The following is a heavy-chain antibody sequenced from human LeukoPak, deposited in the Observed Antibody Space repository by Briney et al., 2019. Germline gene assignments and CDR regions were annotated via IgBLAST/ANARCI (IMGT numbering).Heavy chain of an antibody. V-gene: IGHV3-23*01. CDR2: ISGSGGRT. J-gene: IGHJ4*02. CDR1: KFTFNNYV. Sequence: GGSLRLSCTASKFTFNNYVMSWVRQAPGKGLEWVSTISGSGGRTYYADSVKGRFTISRDNSKNTLYLQMNSLRAEDTAVYYCAKLGVTTPVDYWGQGTLVTVSS. CDR3: AKLGVTTPVDY. D-gene: IGHD4-17*01.